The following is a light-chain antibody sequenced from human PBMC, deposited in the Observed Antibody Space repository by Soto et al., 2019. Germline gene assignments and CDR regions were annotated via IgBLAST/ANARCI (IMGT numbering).Light chain of an antibody. CDR2: GSS. Sequence: GLTQSPGTLSLSPGERATLSCRASQSINNNYLAWYQQRPGQAPRLLVYGSSDRATGIPYRFSGSGSGTDFTLTISRLEPEDFAAYYCHQYGSSPPYTFGQGTKLEI. CDR1: QSINNNY. J-gene: IGKJ2*01. CDR3: HQYGSSPPYT. V-gene: IGKV3-20*01.